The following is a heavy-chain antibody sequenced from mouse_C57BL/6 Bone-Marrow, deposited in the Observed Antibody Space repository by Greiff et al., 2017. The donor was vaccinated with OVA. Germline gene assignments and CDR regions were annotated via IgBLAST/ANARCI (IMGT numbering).Heavy chain of an antibody. V-gene: IGHV1-54*01. CDR2: INPGSGGT. CDR1: GYAFTNYL. Sequence: LQESGAELVRPGTSVKVSCKASGYAFTNYLIEWVKQRPGQGLEWIGVINPGSGGTNYNEKFKGKATLTADKSSSTAYMQLSSLTSEDSAVYFCARRWGLRYYGSSYYFDYWGQGTTLTVSS. CDR3: ARRWGLRYYGSSYYFDY. J-gene: IGHJ2*01. D-gene: IGHD1-1*01.